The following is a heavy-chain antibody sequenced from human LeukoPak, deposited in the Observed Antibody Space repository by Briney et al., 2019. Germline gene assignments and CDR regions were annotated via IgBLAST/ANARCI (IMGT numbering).Heavy chain of an antibody. V-gene: IGHV4-61*02. D-gene: IGHD2-2*01. CDR3: ARRHQLLKDAFDI. J-gene: IGHJ3*02. CDR1: GGSISSSSYY. CDR2: IYTSGST. Sequence: PSETLSLTXTVSGGSISSSSYYWGWIRQPPGKGLEWIGRIYTSGSTNYNPSLKSRVTISVDTSKNQFSLKLSSVTAADTAVYYCARRHQLLKDAFDIWGQGTMVTVSS.